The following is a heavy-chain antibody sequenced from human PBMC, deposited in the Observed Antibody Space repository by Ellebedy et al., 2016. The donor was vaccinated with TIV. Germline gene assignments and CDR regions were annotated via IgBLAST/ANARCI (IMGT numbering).Heavy chain of an antibody. V-gene: IGHV3-48*02. Sequence: LGGSLRLSCSASGFTFSSFSMNWVRQAPGKGLEWVSYIPRDSDAMSYADSVKGRFTISRDNAKNSLYLQMNSLRDADTAVYYCVRDLHWAFDIWGQGTVVTVSS. CDR3: VRDLHWAFDI. J-gene: IGHJ3*02. CDR1: GFTFSSFS. CDR2: IPRDSDAM. D-gene: IGHD1-1*01.